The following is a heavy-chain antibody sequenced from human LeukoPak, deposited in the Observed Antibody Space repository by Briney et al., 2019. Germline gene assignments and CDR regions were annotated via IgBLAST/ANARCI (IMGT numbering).Heavy chain of an antibody. CDR2: INPNSGGT. CDR1: GYTFTCYY. V-gene: IGHV1-2*02. D-gene: IGHD2-15*01. Sequence: ASVKVSCKASGYTFTCYYMHWVRQAPGQGLEWMGWINPNSGGTNYAQKFQGRVTMTRDTSISTAYMELSRLRSDDTAVYYCARERGVVAATISSHDAFDIWGQGTMVTVSS. CDR3: ARERGVVAATISSHDAFDI. J-gene: IGHJ3*02.